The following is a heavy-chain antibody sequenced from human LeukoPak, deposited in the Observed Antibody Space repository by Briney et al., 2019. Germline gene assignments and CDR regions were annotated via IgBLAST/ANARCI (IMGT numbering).Heavy chain of an antibody. CDR2: LIGSSGST. Sequence: PGGSLRLSCAASGFTSTNYAMSWVRQPPGKGLEWVSVLIGSSGSTDYADSVKGRFTISRDTSKNTLFLQMNSLRAEDTAIYYCAKGAYDYIEIGYFDSWGQGTLVTVSS. V-gene: IGHV3-23*01. CDR3: AKGAYDYIEIGYFDS. J-gene: IGHJ4*02. D-gene: IGHD5-12*01. CDR1: GFTSTNYA.